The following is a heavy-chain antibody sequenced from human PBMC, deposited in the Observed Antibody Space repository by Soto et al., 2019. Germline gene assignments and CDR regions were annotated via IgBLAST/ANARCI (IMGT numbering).Heavy chain of an antibody. CDR2: IWYDGSNT. J-gene: IGHJ2*01. Sequence: QEQLVESGGGVVQPGRSLRLSCAASGFTFRNYGMHWVRQAPGKGLEWVALIWYDGSNTFYTDSVKGRFTISRDNSKSTLHLQINSLRAEDTGFYYCTRDVSSRYFDLWGRGSLVTVSS. V-gene: IGHV3-33*01. CDR1: GFTFRNYG. CDR3: TRDVSSRYFDL.